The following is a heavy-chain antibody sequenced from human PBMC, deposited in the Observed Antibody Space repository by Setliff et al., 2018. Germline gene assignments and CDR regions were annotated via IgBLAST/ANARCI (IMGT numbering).Heavy chain of an antibody. J-gene: IGHJ4*02. V-gene: IGHV3-7*01. Sequence: GGSLRLSCATSGFTFSDSSMDWVRQAPGKGLEWLASINPDGSEKYYVDSVKGRFIISRDNAKNSLSLQMNSLRAEDTALYYCAKFVGYTYGYDYWGRGTLVTVS. CDR2: INPDGSEK. CDR3: AKFVGYTYGYDY. D-gene: IGHD5-18*01. CDR1: GFTFSDSS.